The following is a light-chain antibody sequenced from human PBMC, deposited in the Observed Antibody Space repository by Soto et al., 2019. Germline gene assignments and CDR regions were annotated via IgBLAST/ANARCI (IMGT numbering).Light chain of an antibody. Sequence: IVLTQSPGTLSLSPGERTTLSCRASQSIRSYLAWYQQKPGQGPRLLIYGASSRATGTPDRFSGSGSGTDFTLTINRLEPEDFALYYCQQYGSSPPTFGQGTKVEIK. CDR2: GAS. J-gene: IGKJ1*01. CDR3: QQYGSSPPT. CDR1: QSIRSY. V-gene: IGKV3-20*01.